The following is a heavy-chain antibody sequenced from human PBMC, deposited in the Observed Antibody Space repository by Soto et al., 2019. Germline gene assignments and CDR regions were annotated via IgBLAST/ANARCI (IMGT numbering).Heavy chain of an antibody. CDR2: INPSGGST. D-gene: IGHD6-13*01. V-gene: IGHV1-46*01. CDR1: GYTFTSYY. CDR3: ARDQGRIAAAGILFDY. J-gene: IGHJ4*02. Sequence: ASVKVSCKASGYTFTSYYMHWVRQAPGQGLEWMGIINPSGGSTSYAQKFQGRVTMTRDTSTSTVYMELSSLRSEDTAVYYCARDQGRIAAAGILFDYWGQGTLVTVSS.